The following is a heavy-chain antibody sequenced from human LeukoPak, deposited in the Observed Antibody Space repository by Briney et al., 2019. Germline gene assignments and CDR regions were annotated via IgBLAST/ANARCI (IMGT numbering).Heavy chain of an antibody. CDR3: AREGITMVRGVIVVFDY. CDR2: ISGSGGST. J-gene: IGHJ4*02. V-gene: IGHV3-23*01. D-gene: IGHD3-10*01. Sequence: GGSLRLSCAASGFTFSSYAMSWVRQAPGKGLEWVSAISGSGGSTYYADSVKGRFTISRDNSKNTLYLQMNSLRAEDTAVYYCAREGITMVRGVIVVFDYWGQGTLVTVSS. CDR1: GFTFSSYA.